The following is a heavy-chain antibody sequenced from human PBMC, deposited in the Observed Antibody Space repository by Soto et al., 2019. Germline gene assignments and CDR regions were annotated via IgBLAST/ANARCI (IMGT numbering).Heavy chain of an antibody. V-gene: IGHV4-31*03. J-gene: IGHJ4*02. CDR1: GGSIRSGDSY. CDR2: IHYTGTT. Sequence: TLSLTCTVSGGSIRSGDSYWTWIRQNPGKGLEWIGYIHYTGTTYYNPSLQSRLAISVDTSKNQFSLKLSSVTAADTAVYYCARARSKQLDCFDCWGQGGLVTVSS. CDR3: ARARSKQLDCFDC. D-gene: IGHD1-1*01.